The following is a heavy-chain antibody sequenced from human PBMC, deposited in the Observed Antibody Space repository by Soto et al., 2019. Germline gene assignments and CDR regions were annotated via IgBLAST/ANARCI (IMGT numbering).Heavy chain of an antibody. D-gene: IGHD2-15*01. Sequence: ASENLSLTCTGSGGFISRSSYYWGWVRQPPGKGLEGIGSIYYSGSTYYNPSLKSRGTISVDTSNNQFSLKLSSVTAADTAVYYCARVRLGPRWYPYYFDYWGQGTLVTVSS. CDR2: IYYSGST. V-gene: IGHV4-39*01. J-gene: IGHJ4*02. CDR1: GGFISRSSYY. CDR3: ARVRLGPRWYPYYFDY.